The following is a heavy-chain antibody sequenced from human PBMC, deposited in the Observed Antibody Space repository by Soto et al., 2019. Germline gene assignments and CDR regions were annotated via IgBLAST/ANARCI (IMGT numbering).Heavy chain of an antibody. CDR1: GGTFSSYA. V-gene: IGHV1-69*13. CDR3: ARARQHLDNIYYYYGMDF. J-gene: IGHJ6*02. CDR2: IIPIFGTA. D-gene: IGHD6-13*01. Sequence: SVKVSCKASGGTFSSYAISWVRQAPGQGLEWMGGIIPIFGTANYAQKFQGRVTITADESTSTAYMELSSLRSEDTAVYYCARARQHLDNIYYYYGMDFWGQGTTVTVSS.